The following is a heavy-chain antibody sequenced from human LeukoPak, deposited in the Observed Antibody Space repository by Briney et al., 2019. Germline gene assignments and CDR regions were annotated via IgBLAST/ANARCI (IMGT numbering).Heavy chain of an antibody. D-gene: IGHD4-17*01. CDR1: GGSISSSSYY. CDR3: ARGMTTVTPGPFAY. Sequence: SETLSLTCTVSGGSISSSSYYWGWIRHPPGKGLGWIGSIDYSGSTYYNPSLKSGVTISVDTSRNQFSLKLSSVPAADTAVSYCARGMTTVTPGPFAYWGQGTLVTVSS. J-gene: IGHJ4*02. V-gene: IGHV4-39*01. CDR2: IDYSGST.